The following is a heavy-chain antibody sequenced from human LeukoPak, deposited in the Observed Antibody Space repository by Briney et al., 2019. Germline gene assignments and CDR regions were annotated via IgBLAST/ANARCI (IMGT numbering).Heavy chain of an antibody. CDR2: INPNSGGT. D-gene: IGHD3-9*01. V-gene: IGHV1-2*02. CDR1: GYTFTGYY. Sequence: ASVKVSCKASGYTFTGYYMHWVRQAPGQGLESMGWINPNSGGTNYAQTFQGRVTMTRDTSIRTAYMELSSLRSDDTAVYYCARDILTAEPAGDWGQGTLVTVSS. CDR3: ARDILTAEPAGD. J-gene: IGHJ4*02.